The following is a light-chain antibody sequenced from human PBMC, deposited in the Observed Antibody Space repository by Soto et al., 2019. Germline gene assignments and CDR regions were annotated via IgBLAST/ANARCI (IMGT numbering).Light chain of an antibody. V-gene: IGKV3D-11*02. J-gene: IGKJ1*01. CDR2: GAS. CDR3: QQRSNWQS. CDR1: QSVSNNY. Sequence: EIVLTQSPGTLSLSPGERATLSCRASQSVSNNYLAWYQQKPGQAPRLLIYGASNRATGIPARFSGSGSGTDFTLTISSLEPEDFAVYYCQQRSNWQSFGQGTKVDIK.